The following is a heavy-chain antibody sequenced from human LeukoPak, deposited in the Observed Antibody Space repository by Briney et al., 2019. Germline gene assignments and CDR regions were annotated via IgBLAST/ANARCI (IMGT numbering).Heavy chain of an antibody. Sequence: PSETLSLTCAVYGGSFSGYYWSWIRQPPGKGLEWIGEINHSGSTNYNPSLKSRVTISVDTSKNQFSLKLSSVTAADTAVYYCAGRPTIVVVPAALDYWGQGTLVTVSS. J-gene: IGHJ4*02. CDR3: AGRPTIVVVPAALDY. CDR2: INHSGST. D-gene: IGHD2-2*01. V-gene: IGHV4-34*01. CDR1: GGSFSGYY.